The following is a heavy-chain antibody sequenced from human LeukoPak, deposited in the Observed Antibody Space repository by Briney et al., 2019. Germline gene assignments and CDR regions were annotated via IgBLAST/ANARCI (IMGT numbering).Heavy chain of an antibody. CDR3: ARRAALWFGEILYYYYYMDV. J-gene: IGHJ6*03. V-gene: IGHV1-2*02. CDR2: INPNSGGT. Sequence: GASVKVSCKASGYTFTGYYMHWVRQAPGQGLEWMGWINPNSGGTNYAQKFQGRVTMTRDTSISTAYMELSSLRSEDTAVYYCARRAALWFGEILYYYYYMDVWGKGTTVTVSS. D-gene: IGHD3-10*01. CDR1: GYTFTGYY.